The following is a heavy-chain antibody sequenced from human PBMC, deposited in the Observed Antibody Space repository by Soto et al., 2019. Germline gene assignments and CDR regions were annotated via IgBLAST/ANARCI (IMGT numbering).Heavy chain of an antibody. V-gene: IGHV3-23*01. Sequence: DVQLLESGGGLVQPGGSLRLSCAASGFTFSDYAMTWVRQAPGKGPEWVSSIGGGGTDRYYADSVKGRFTISGDNSKNTLFLQMSSLRSDDTAVYYCAKDAVPYNGKWDWFDPWGQGTLVTVSS. CDR1: GFTFSDYA. CDR3: AKDAVPYNGKWDWFDP. D-gene: IGHD1-20*01. CDR2: IGGGGTDR. J-gene: IGHJ5*02.